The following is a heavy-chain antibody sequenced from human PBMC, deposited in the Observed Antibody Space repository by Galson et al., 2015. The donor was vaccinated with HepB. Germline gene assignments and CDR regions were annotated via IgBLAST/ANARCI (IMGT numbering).Heavy chain of an antibody. CDR3: AREKWLRLETHYYYYYGMDV. D-gene: IGHD5-12*01. V-gene: IGHV3-30-3*01. CDR2: ISYDGSNK. J-gene: IGHJ6*02. CDR1: GFTFSSYA. Sequence: SLRLSCAASGFTFSSYAMHWVRQAPGKGLERVAVISYDGSNKYYADSVKGRFTISRDNSKNTLYLQMNSLRAEDTAVYYCAREKWLRLETHYYYYYGMDVWGQGTTVTVSS.